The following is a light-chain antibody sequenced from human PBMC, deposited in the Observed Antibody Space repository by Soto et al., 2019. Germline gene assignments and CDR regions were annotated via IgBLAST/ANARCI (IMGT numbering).Light chain of an antibody. Sequence: EIVLTQSPGTLSLSPGERATLSCRASQSVSSSYLAWYQQKPGQAPRLLIYGASSRATGIPERFSGSVSGTEFTLTISSLQSEDFAVYYCQQYIRWPLTFGGGTKVDIK. CDR2: GAS. V-gene: IGKV3-20*01. J-gene: IGKJ4*01. CDR1: QSVSSSY. CDR3: QQYIRWPLT.